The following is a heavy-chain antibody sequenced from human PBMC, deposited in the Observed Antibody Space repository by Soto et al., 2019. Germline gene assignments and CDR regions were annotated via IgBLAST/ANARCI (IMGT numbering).Heavy chain of an antibody. Sequence: SVKVSCKASGGTFSSYAISWVRQAPGQGLEWMGRIIPIFGTANYAQKFQGRVTITADESTSTAYMELSSLRSEDTAVYYCARGLYGDYDRGGAFDIWGQGTMVTVSS. CDR2: IIPIFGTA. V-gene: IGHV1-69*13. CDR3: ARGLYGDYDRGGAFDI. CDR1: GGTFSSYA. J-gene: IGHJ3*02. D-gene: IGHD4-17*01.